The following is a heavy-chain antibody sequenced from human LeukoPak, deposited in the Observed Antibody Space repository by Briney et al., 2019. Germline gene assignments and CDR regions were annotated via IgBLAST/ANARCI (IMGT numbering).Heavy chain of an antibody. CDR2: INPDGSGT. V-gene: IGHV3-7*03. CDR3: ARDPDYGDPGPFFDY. J-gene: IGHJ4*02. Sequence: PGGSLRLSCATSGFTFGTYWMTWVRQAPGTGLEWVANINPDGSGTFYVGSVKGRFTISRDNAKDSLYLHMNSLRAEDTAIYYCARDPDYGDPGPFFDYWGQGALSPSPQ. CDR1: GFTFGTYW. D-gene: IGHD2-21*02.